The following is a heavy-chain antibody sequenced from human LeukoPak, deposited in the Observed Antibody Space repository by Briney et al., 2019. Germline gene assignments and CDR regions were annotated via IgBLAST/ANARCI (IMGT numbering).Heavy chain of an antibody. V-gene: IGHV3-30*14. CDR1: GFTFSSYA. Sequence: PGGSLRLSCAASGFTFSSYAMHWVRQAPGKGLEWVAVISYDGSNKYYADSVKGRFTISRDNSKNTLYLQMNSLRAEDTAVYYCARAHDSSGYRYFDYWGQGTLVTVSS. CDR2: ISYDGSNK. J-gene: IGHJ4*02. D-gene: IGHD3-22*01. CDR3: ARAHDSSGYRYFDY.